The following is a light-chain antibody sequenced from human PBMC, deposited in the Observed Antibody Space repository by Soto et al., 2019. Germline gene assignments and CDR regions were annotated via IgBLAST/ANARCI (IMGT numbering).Light chain of an antibody. V-gene: IGLV2-14*01. CDR1: SSDVGGYNY. CDR3: SSYTGSSTLV. Sequence: QSALTQPASVSGSPGQSITISCTGTSSDVGGYNYVSWYQQHPGKAPKLMIYEVTNRPSGVSNRFSGSKSGNTASLAISGLQAEYEADYYCSSYTGSSTLVFGTGTKLTVL. J-gene: IGLJ1*01. CDR2: EVT.